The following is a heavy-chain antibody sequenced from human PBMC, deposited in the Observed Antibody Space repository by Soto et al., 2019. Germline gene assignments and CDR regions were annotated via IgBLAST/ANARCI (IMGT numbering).Heavy chain of an antibody. V-gene: IGHV1-8*01. CDR2: MNPNSGNT. J-gene: IGHJ4*02. CDR3: ARSFALKKRLRYFDWSTHNFDD. D-gene: IGHD3-9*01. CDR1: GYTFTSYD. Sequence: ASVKVSCKASGYTFTSYDINWVRQATGQGLEWMGWMNPNSGNTGYAQKFQGRVTMTRNTSISTAYMELSSLRSEDTAVYYCARSFALKKRLRYFDWSTHNFDDWGQGTLVTVSS.